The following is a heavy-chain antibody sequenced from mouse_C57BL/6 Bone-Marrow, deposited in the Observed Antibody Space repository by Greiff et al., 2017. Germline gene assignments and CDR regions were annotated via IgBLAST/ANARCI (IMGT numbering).Heavy chain of an antibody. CDR2: MNPENGDT. J-gene: IGHJ1*03. CDR3: TSGYEGYYYWYFDV. CDR1: GFNIKDDY. D-gene: IGHD2-3*01. V-gene: IGHV14-4*01. Sequence: VQLQQSGAELVRPGASVKLSCTASGFNIKDDYMHWVKQRPEQGLEWIGWMNPENGDTEYASTFTGKATRTADTSSNTAYLQLIRLTQEDTSVYYWTSGYEGYYYWYFDVWGTGTTVTVSS.